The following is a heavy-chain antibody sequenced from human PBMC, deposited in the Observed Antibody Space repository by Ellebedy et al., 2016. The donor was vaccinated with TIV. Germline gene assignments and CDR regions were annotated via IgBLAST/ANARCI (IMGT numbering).Heavy chain of an antibody. J-gene: IGHJ4*02. CDR3: ARDRSFYYFDY. Sequence: GESLKISCAASGFTFSDYYMSWIRQAPGKGLEWVSYISSSGSTIYYADSVKGRFTISSDNAKNSLYLQMNSLRAEDTAVYYCARDRSFYYFDYWGQGTLVTVSS. CDR2: ISSSGSTI. V-gene: IGHV3-11*01. CDR1: GFTFSDYY.